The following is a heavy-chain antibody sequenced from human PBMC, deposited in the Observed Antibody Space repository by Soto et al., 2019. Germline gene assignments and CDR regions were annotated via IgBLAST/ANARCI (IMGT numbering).Heavy chain of an antibody. CDR2: IYWDDDK. CDR1: VFSLSTSGVG. D-gene: IGHD6-13*01. CDR3: AHRSSSSLFDY. Sequence: SLPTRVNPPQALTMTCTFAVFSLSTSGVGVGWIRQPPGKALEWLALIYWDDDKRYSPSLKSRLTITKDTSKNQVVLTMTNMDPVDTATYYCAHRSSSSLFDYWGQGTLVTVSS. J-gene: IGHJ4*02. V-gene: IGHV2-5*02.